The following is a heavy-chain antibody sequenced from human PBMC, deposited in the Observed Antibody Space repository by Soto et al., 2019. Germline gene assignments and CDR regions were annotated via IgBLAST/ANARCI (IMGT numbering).Heavy chain of an antibody. D-gene: IGHD1-1*01. V-gene: IGHV1-8*01. CDR1: GYTFINYD. CDR3: ARVGGNWNDDYFDY. Sequence: QVPLVQSGAEVKKPGASVKVSCKASGYTFINYDINWVRQATGQGPEWMGWMNPNSGDTGYAQKFQGRVTMTRDTSIRTAYMELSSLISEDTAVYYCARVGGNWNDDYFDYWGQGTLVTVSS. CDR2: MNPNSGDT. J-gene: IGHJ4*02.